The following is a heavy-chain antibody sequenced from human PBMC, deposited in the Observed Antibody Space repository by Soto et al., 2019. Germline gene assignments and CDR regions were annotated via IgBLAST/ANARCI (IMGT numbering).Heavy chain of an antibody. V-gene: IGHV1-46*01. J-gene: IGHJ2*01. CDR2: INPSGAST. Sequence: ASVKVSCKASGYTFTSYYIHWVRQAPGQGLEWMGMINPSGASTSYAQKFQGRVTMTRDTSTSTVYMELSSLRSEDTAVYYCARGGSLYWYFDLWGRGTLVTVSS. D-gene: IGHD1-26*01. CDR3: ARGGSLYWYFDL. CDR1: GYTFTSYY.